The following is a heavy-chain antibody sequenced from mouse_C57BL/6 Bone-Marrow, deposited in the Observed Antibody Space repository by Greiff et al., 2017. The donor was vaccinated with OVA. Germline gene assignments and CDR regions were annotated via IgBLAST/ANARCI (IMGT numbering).Heavy chain of an antibody. CDR3: ARTYYGSSCGYFDV. J-gene: IGHJ1*03. CDR1: GFTFSDYG. V-gene: IGHV5-17*01. D-gene: IGHD1-1*01. CDR2: ISSGSSTI. Sequence: EVKLVVSGGGLVKPGGSLKLSCAASGFTFSDYGMHWVRQAPEKGLEWVAYISSGSSTIYYADTVKGRFTISRDNAKNTLFLQMTSLRSEDTAMYYCARTYYGSSCGYFDVWGTGTTVTVSS.